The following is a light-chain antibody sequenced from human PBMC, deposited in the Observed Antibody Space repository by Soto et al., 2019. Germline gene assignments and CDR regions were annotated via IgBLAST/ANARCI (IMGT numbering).Light chain of an antibody. CDR3: QQRSNWPPA. V-gene: IGKV3-11*01. Sequence: EIVSTQSPATLSLSPGERATLSCRASQSVSSYLAWYQQKPGQAPRLLIYDASNRATGIPARFSGSGSGTDLTLTISSLEPEDFAVYYCQQRSNWPPAFGQGTKV. J-gene: IGKJ1*01. CDR2: DAS. CDR1: QSVSSY.